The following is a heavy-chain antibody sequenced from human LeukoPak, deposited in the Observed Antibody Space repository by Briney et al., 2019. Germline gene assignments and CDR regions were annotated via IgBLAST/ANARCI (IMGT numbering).Heavy chain of an antibody. Sequence: GGSLRLSCAASGFTFSSYSMNWVRQAPGKGLEWVTYISSSSNTIDSADSVKGRFTISRDNAKNSLYLQVNSLRAEDTAVYYCARARGYSYGYSDYWGQGTLVTVSS. D-gene: IGHD5-18*01. CDR3: ARARGYSYGYSDY. CDR1: GFTFSSYS. J-gene: IGHJ4*02. V-gene: IGHV3-48*01. CDR2: ISSSSNTI.